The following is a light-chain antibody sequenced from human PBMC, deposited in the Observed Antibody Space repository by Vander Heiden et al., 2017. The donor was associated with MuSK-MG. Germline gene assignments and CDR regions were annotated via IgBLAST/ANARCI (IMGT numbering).Light chain of an antibody. CDR2: DAS. J-gene: IGKJ2*01. Sequence: EIVLTQSPATLSLSLGERATLSCRPSQSVSSYLAWYQQKPGQAPRLLIYDASNRATGIPARFSGSGSGTDFTLTISSLEPEDFAVYYCQQRSNWPRTFGQGTKLEIK. CDR1: QSVSSY. CDR3: QQRSNWPRT. V-gene: IGKV3-11*01.